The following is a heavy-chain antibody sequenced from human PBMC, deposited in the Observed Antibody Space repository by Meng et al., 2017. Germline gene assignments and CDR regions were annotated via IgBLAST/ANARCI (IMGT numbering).Heavy chain of an antibody. CDR3: ASLAVAVDAFDI. CDR2: IGTAGDT. Sequence: GGSLRLSCAACGFSFSSYDMHWVRQATGKGLEWVSAIGTAGDTYYPGSVKGQFTISRENAKNSLYLQMNSLRAEDTAVYYCASLAVAVDAFDIWGQGTMVT. CDR1: GFSFSSYD. D-gene: IGHD6-19*01. V-gene: IGHV3-13*03. J-gene: IGHJ3*02.